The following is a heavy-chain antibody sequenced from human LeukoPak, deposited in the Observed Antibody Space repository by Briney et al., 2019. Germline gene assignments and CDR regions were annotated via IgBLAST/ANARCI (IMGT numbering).Heavy chain of an antibody. CDR2: ISDSGST. J-gene: IGHJ3*02. V-gene: IGHV4-59*08. CDR1: GGPISGDN. Sequence: KPSESLSLTRTVAGGPISGDNWSWIRQPPGRGLEWIGYISDSGSTNHNPSLKSRVTISADTPKNQFSLRLRSVTAADTAVYFCARFRYCSGGRCYGEAFDIWGRGTMVTVSS. D-gene: IGHD2-15*01. CDR3: ARFRYCSGGRCYGEAFDI.